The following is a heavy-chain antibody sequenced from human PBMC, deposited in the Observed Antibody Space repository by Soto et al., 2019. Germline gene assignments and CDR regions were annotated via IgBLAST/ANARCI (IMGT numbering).Heavy chain of an antibody. CDR1: GGSISSGGYY. CDR3: ARGGYYFYYGMDV. Sequence: SETLSLTCTVSGGSISSGGYYWSWIRQHPGKGLEWIGYIYYSGSTYYNPSLKSRVTISVDTSKNQFSLKLSSVTAADTAVYYCARGGYYFYYGMDVWGQGTTVTVSS. J-gene: IGHJ6*02. V-gene: IGHV4-31*03. CDR2: IYYSGST.